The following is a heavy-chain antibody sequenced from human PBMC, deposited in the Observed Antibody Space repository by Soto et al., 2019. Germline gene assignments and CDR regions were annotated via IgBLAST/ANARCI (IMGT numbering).Heavy chain of an antibody. CDR3: ARRYVYSFDY. J-gene: IGHJ4*02. Sequence: QVQLQESGPGLVKPSETLSLTCTVSGGSISSYYWSWIRQPPGKGLEWIGYIYYSGTTNYNPSLKSRATIPVDTSKNQLSLKLSSVTAADTVVYYCARRYVYSFDYWGQGTLGTVSS. V-gene: IGHV4-59*08. D-gene: IGHD5-18*01. CDR2: IYYSGTT. CDR1: GGSISSYY.